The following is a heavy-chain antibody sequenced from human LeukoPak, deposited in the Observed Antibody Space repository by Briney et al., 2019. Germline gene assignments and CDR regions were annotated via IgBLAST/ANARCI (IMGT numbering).Heavy chain of an antibody. V-gene: IGHV4-34*01. CDR3: ARGITMVRGVIHYWFDP. Sequence: SETLSLTCAVYGGSFSGYYWSWIRQPPGKGLEWIGEINHSGSTNYNPSLKSRVTISVDTSKNQFSLKLSSVTAADTAVYYCARGITMVRGVIHYWFDPWGQGTLVTVSS. CDR2: INHSGST. J-gene: IGHJ5*02. D-gene: IGHD3-10*01. CDR1: GGSFSGYY.